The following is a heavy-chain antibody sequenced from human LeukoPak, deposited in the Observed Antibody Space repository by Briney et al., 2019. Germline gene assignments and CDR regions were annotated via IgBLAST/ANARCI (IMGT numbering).Heavy chain of an antibody. CDR2: ISGSGGST. CDR3: AKDLSGSYNFDY. D-gene: IGHD1-26*01. V-gene: IGHV3-23*01. CDR1: VFTFSSYA. Sequence: GGSLRLSCAASVFTFSSYAMSWVRQAPGKGLEWGSGISGSGGSTYYADSVKGRFTISRDDSKNTLCLQMTSLRAEDTAVYYCAKDLSGSYNFDYWGQGTLVTVSS. J-gene: IGHJ4*02.